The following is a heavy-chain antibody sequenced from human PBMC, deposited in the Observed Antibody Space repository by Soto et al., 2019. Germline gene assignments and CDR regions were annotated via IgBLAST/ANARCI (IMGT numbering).Heavy chain of an antibody. CDR3: AKDSVYGDYPAH. CDR2: LVGDGSEI. CDR1: GFTFSKYA. D-gene: IGHD4-17*01. V-gene: IGHV3-23*01. Sequence: EVQLLESGGGLVQPGGSLRLSCAASGFTFSKYAMSWVRQTPGKGLEWVSGLVGDGSEIYYADSVKGRFTISRDNSKNTLYLQMNSLSVEDTAVYYCAKDSVYGDYPAHWGQGALVTVSS. J-gene: IGHJ4*02.